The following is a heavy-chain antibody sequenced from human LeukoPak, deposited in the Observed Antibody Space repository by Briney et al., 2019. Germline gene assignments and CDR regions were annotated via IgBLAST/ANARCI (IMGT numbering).Heavy chain of an antibody. Sequence: ASVKVSCKASGGTVSSYAISWVRQAPGQGLEWMGGIIPIFGTANYAQKLQGRVTITADESTSTAYMELSSLRSEDTAVYYCASVGPDGYSYGSFDYWGQGTLVTVSS. V-gene: IGHV1-69*13. CDR2: IIPIFGTA. CDR1: GGTVSSYA. J-gene: IGHJ4*02. CDR3: ASVGPDGYSYGSFDY. D-gene: IGHD5-18*01.